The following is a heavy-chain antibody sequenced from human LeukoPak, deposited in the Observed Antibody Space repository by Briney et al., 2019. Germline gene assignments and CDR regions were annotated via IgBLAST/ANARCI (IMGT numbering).Heavy chain of an antibody. J-gene: IGHJ3*01. Sequence: PGGSLRLSCAASGFTFSSYSIHWVRQAPGKGLEWVAVISYDGSSKDYADSVTGRFTISRDNSKNTLYLQMHSLRPEDTAVYYCAKDSDIAVAGSDDALDVWGQGTMVTVSS. CDR1: GFTFSSYS. D-gene: IGHD6-19*01. V-gene: IGHV3-30-3*01. CDR2: ISYDGSSK. CDR3: AKDSDIAVAGSDDALDV.